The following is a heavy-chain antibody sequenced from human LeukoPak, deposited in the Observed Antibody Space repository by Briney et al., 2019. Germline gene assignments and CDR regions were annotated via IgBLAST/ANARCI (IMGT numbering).Heavy chain of an antibody. CDR1: GFTFSSYE. J-gene: IGHJ5*02. V-gene: IGHV3-48*03. Sequence: GGSLRLSCAASGFTFSSYEMNWVRQAPGKGLEWVSYISSSGSTIYYADSVKGRFTISRDNAKNSLYLQMNSLRAEDTAVHYCARGPDIVVVVAATGPGWFDPWGQGTLVTVSS. CDR2: ISSSGSTI. D-gene: IGHD2-15*01. CDR3: ARGPDIVVVVAATGPGWFDP.